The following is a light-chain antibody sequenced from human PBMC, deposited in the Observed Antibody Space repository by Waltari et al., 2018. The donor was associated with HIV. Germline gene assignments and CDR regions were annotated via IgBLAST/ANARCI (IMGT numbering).Light chain of an antibody. CDR3: NPRDSSGNHNYV. Sequence: SSELTQDPAVSVALGQTVRITCQGASLRSYYATWYQQKPGQAPVLVIYGKNNRPSGVPDRFSGSSSGNTASLTSTGAQAEDEADYYCNPRDSSGNHNYVFGTGTKVTVL. V-gene: IGLV3-19*01. J-gene: IGLJ1*01. CDR2: GKN. CDR1: SLRSYY.